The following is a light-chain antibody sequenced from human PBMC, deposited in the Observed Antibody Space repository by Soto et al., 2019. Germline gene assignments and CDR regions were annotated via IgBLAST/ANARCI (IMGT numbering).Light chain of an antibody. J-gene: IGKJ1*01. V-gene: IGKV3-20*01. CDR3: QKSGSSPRK. CDR1: QSVRSY. CDR2: GAS. Sequence: EIVLTHSPFTLSLSPGERATLSCMASQSVRSYLAWYQQKPGQAPRLLIYGASSRATGIPDRLSGSGSGTDFPLTISRLEPEDFAVYYCQKSGSSPRKFGQGTKVDIK.